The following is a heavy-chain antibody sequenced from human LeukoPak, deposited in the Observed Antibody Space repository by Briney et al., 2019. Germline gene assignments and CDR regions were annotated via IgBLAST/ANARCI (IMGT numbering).Heavy chain of an antibody. CDR3: ARSVSTGYSHDY. V-gene: IGHV1-2*02. CDR2: IDPNSGDT. CDR1: GYSFTGYF. D-gene: IGHD3-22*01. Sequence: ASVKVSCKASGYSFTGYFIHWVRQAPGQGLEWMGCIDPNSGDTKYAQKFQGRVSMPRDTSTRTAYMELSRLRSDDTAVYFCARSVSTGYSHDYWGQGTLVTVSS. J-gene: IGHJ4*02.